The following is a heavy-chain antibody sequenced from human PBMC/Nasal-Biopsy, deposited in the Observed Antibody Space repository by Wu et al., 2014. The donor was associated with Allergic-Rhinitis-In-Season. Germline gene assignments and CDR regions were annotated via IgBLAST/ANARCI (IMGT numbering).Heavy chain of an antibody. CDR3: ARHDSVQGLLWFGELKT. CDR2: IYYSGST. CDR1: GGSISSYY. D-gene: IGHD3-10*01. Sequence: TLSLTCTVSGGSISSYYWSWIRQPPGKGLEWIGYIYYSGSTNYNPSLKSRVTISVDTSKNQFSLKLSSVTAADTAVYYCARHDSVQGLLWFGELKTWGQGTLVTVSS. J-gene: IGHJ5*02. V-gene: IGHV4-59*08.